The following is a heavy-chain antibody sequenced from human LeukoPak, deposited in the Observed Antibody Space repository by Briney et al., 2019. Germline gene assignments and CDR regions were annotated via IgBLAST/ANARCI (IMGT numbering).Heavy chain of an antibody. CDR3: ARDRYGAQDY. Sequence: SETLSLTCTGSGGSISSYYWSWIRQPPGKGLEWIGYIYYSESTNYNPSLKSRVTISVDTSKNQFSLKLSSVTAADTAVYYCARDRYGAQDYWGQGTLVTVSS. CDR2: IYYSEST. V-gene: IGHV4-59*01. CDR1: GGSISSYY. D-gene: IGHD4-17*01. J-gene: IGHJ4*02.